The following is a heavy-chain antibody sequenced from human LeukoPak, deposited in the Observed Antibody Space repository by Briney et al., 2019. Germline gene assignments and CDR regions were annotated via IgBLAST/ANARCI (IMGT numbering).Heavy chain of an antibody. CDR3: AGRGITGTTLDY. V-gene: IGHV4-59*08. CDR2: IYYSGST. CDR1: GGSISSHY. Sequence: SETLSLTCTVSGGSISSHYWSWIRQPPGKGLEWIGYIYYSGSTNYNPSLKSRVTISVDTSKNQFSLKLSSVTAADTAVYYCAGRGITGTTLDYWGQGTLVTVSS. D-gene: IGHD1-7*01. J-gene: IGHJ4*02.